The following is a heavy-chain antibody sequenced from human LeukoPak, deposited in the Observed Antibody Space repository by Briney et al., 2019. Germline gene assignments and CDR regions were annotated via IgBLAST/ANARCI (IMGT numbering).Heavy chain of an antibody. CDR2: TNNRGNDH. V-gene: IGHV3-21*01. Sequence: GGSLRLSCAASGFTFSSYVMYWVRQAPGKGLEWVSSTNNRGNDHYYADSVEGRFTISRDNAKNSLYPQMDRLRAEDTAVYYCAREGSIVPHQDLDCWGQGTLVTVSS. CDR1: GFTFSSYV. D-gene: IGHD2-8*01. CDR3: AREGSIVPHQDLDC. J-gene: IGHJ4*02.